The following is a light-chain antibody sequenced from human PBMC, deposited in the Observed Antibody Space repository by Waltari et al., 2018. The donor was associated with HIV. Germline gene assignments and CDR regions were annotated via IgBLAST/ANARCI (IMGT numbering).Light chain of an antibody. V-gene: IGKV3-15*01. J-gene: IGKJ4*01. CDR3: QQFHNWPHT. CDR1: QSLSSY. CDR2: GAS. Sequence: EIFLTQSPPTLSVSPGETATLSCRASQSLSSYLAWYQQKPGQAPRLLIYGASTRATGTPGRFSGGGSVTEFSLTISSLRSEDYAVYYCQQFHNWPHTFGGGTKVEIK.